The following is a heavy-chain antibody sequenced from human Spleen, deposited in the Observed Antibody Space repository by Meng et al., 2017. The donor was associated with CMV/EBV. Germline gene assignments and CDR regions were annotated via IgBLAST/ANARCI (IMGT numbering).Heavy chain of an antibody. V-gene: IGHV4-34*01. CDR1: GGYFSGSN. CDR3: ARVWGQYGSGSYLIGY. D-gene: IGHD3-10*01. CDR2: ITYSEST. J-gene: IGHJ4*02. Sequence: ESLKISCAVYGGYFSGSNWNWIRQPPGKGLEWIGEITYSESTNYNPSLKSRVTISVDTSKNQFSLKLSSVTAADTAVYYCARVWGQYGSGSYLIGYWGQGTLVTVSS.